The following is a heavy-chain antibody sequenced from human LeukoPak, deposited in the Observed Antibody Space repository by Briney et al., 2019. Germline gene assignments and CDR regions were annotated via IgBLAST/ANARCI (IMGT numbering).Heavy chain of an antibody. CDR2: IIPIFGTA. V-gene: IGHV1-69*05. CDR1: GYSFTSYW. D-gene: IGHD3-22*01. CDR3: ASSSLRGYYDSSGYYSLYYFDY. J-gene: IGHJ4*02. Sequence: KISCKGSGYSFTSYWISWVRQAPGQGLEWMGGIIPIFGTANYAQKFQGRVTITTDESTSTAYMELSSLRSEDTAVYYCASSSLRGYYDSSGYYSLYYFDYWGQGTLVTVSS.